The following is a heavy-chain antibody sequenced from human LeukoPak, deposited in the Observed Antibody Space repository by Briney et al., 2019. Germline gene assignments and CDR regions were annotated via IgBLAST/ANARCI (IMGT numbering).Heavy chain of an antibody. V-gene: IGHV1-69*01. CDR3: ARETLSTDYCGSGSYYNGWDY. CDR2: IIPIFGTA. J-gene: IGHJ4*02. Sequence: SVKVSCKASGGTFSSYAISWVRQAPGQGLEWMGGIIPIFGTANYAQKFQGRVTITADESTSTAYMELSSLRSEDTAVYYCARETLSTDYCGSGSYYNGWDYWGQGTLVTVSS. D-gene: IGHD3-10*01. CDR1: GGTFSSYA.